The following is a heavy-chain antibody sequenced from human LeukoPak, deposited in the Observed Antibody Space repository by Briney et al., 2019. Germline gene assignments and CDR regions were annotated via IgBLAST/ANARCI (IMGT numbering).Heavy chain of an antibody. CDR2: INPNSGGT. D-gene: IGHD3-10*01. V-gene: IGHV1-2*06. J-gene: IGHJ5*02. CDR1: GYTFTGYY. Sequence: GASVKVSCKASGYTFTGYYMHWVRQAPGQGLEWMGRINPNSGGTNYAQKFQGRVTITRDTSISTAYMELSRLRSDDTAVYYCARDGGDVLLWFGEPKEGNWFDPWGQGTLVTVSS. CDR3: ARDGGDVLLWFGEPKEGNWFDP.